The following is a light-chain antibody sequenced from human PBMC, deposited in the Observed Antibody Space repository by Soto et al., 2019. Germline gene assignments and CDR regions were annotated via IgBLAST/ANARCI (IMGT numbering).Light chain of an antibody. CDR1: SSDIGAYDY. Sequence: QSALTQPASLSGSPGQSITISCTGTSSDIGAYDYVSWFQQHTGKAPKLMISEVNTRPSVVSNRFSGSKSGNTAYLTISGLQVEDEAEYFCFSFTTTRTPVFGTGTKVTVL. CDR3: FSFTTTRTPV. J-gene: IGLJ1*01. CDR2: EVN. V-gene: IGLV2-14*01.